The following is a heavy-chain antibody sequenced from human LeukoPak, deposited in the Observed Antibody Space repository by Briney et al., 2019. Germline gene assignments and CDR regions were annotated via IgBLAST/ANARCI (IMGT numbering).Heavy chain of an antibody. CDR2: ISGDGSTT. CDR3: TREGYYEEFGD. Sequence: GGSLRLSCAASGFTFSGFWMHWVRQAPGKGLVWVSRISGDGSTTSFADSVKGRFTTSRDNAKKTLYLEMNSLRAEDTALYYCTREGYYEEFGDWSQGTLVTVSS. D-gene: IGHD3-22*01. J-gene: IGHJ4*02. CDR1: GFTFSGFW. V-gene: IGHV3-74*01.